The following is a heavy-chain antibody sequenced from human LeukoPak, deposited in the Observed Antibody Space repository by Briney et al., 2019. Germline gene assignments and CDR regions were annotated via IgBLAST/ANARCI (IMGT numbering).Heavy chain of an antibody. V-gene: IGHV1-2*02. D-gene: IGHD2-21*02. Sequence: ASVKVSCKASGYTFTGYYMHWARQAPGQGLEWMGYIKPNSGVTNYAQKFRGRVTMTWDTSISTAYIELSGLTSDDTAIYYCARPTYCGSNCYFNFDYWGQGTLVTVSS. CDR3: ARPTYCGSNCYFNFDY. J-gene: IGHJ4*02. CDR2: IKPNSGVT. CDR1: GYTFTGYY.